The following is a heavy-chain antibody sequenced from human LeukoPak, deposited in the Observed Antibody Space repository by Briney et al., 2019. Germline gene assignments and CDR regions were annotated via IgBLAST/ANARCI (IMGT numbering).Heavy chain of an antibody. Sequence: PQTLSLTCTVSGGSISSGGYSWSWIRQHPGKGLEWIGYIHYSGSTYYNPSLKSRVTISVDTSKNQFSLNLSSVTDADTAVYYCARTSSGYYHFDYWGQGTLVTVSS. CDR2: IHYSGST. CDR3: ARTSSGYYHFDY. CDR1: GGSISSGGYS. V-gene: IGHV4-31*03. D-gene: IGHD3-22*01. J-gene: IGHJ4*02.